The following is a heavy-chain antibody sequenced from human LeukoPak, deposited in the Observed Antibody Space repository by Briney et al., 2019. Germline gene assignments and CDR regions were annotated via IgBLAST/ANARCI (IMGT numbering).Heavy chain of an antibody. CDR3: ATTDCSSTSCYDYYYYGMDV. Sequence: PSETLSLTRTVSGASIRNYYWSWIRQPAGKGLEWIGRIEPSGSTKYNPSLKSRVTMSVDTSKNQFSLKLSSVTAAGTAVYYCATTDCSSTSCYDYYYYGMDVWGQGTTVTVSS. V-gene: IGHV4-4*07. D-gene: IGHD2-2*01. CDR1: GASIRNYY. CDR2: IEPSGST. J-gene: IGHJ6*02.